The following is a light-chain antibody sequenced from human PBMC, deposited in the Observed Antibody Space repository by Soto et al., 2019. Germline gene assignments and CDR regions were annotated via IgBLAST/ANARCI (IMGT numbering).Light chain of an antibody. V-gene: IGKV1-5*03. CDR1: QSISSW. CDR3: QQRSNWPPGIT. J-gene: IGKJ5*01. Sequence: DIQMTQSPSTLSASVGDRVTTTCRASQSISSWLAWYQQKPGKAPKLLIYKASSLESGVPSRFSGSGSGTDFTLTISSLEPEDFAVYYCQQRSNWPPGITFGQGTRLEIK. CDR2: KAS.